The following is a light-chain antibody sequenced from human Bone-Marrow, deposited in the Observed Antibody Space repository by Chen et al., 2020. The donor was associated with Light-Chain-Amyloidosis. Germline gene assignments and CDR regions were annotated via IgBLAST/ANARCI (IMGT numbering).Light chain of an antibody. J-gene: IGLJ1*01. Sequence: QSVLTQPPSASGTPGQRVTISCSGSNSNIGRNFVYWDQQLPGTAPQLLIYRNDKRPSGVPVRFSGSRSGTSASLAISGLGSENDADYYVAAWEDSRRGFYVFGTVTKVTVL. CDR3: AAWEDSRRGFYV. V-gene: IGLV1-47*01. CDR1: NSNIGRNF. CDR2: RND.